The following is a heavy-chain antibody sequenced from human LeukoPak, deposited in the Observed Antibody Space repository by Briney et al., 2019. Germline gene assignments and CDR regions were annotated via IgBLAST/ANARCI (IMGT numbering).Heavy chain of an antibody. CDR1: GGSISSSSYY. V-gene: IGHV4-39*01. D-gene: IGHD3-22*01. CDR2: IYYSGST. Sequence: SETLSLTCTVSGGSISSSSYYWGWIRQPPGKGLEWIGSIYYSGSTYYNPSLKSRVTISADTSKNQFSLKLSSVTAADTAVYYCARVGYDSSGYYLYSDYWGQGTLVTVSS. CDR3: ARVGYDSSGYYLYSDY. J-gene: IGHJ4*02.